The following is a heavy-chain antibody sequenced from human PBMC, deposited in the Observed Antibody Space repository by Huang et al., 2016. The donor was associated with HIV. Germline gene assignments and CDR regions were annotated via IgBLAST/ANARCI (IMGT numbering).Heavy chain of an antibody. D-gene: IGHD3-16*02. Sequence: QVHLVQSGADVKKPGTSVKVSCKASDYTFTKSGISWVRQAPGQGLEWMGWINTYNGNTNYAQKFQGKVTITTDKTTNTAYRELGSLRYDETAVYYCARDRVPAVRYYYGMDVWGQGTTVTVTS. J-gene: IGHJ6*02. CDR3: ARDRVPAVRYYYGMDV. CDR2: INTYNGNT. CDR1: DYTFTKSG. V-gene: IGHV1-18*04.